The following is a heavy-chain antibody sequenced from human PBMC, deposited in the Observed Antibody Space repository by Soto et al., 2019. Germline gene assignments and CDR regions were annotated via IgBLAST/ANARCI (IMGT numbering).Heavy chain of an antibody. CDR1: GFTFSSYG. CDR3: AKDFSGGNPE. CDR2: ISYDGSNK. J-gene: IGHJ4*02. V-gene: IGHV3-30*18. D-gene: IGHD2-15*01. Sequence: QVQLVESGGGVVQPGRSLRLSCAASGFTFSSYGMHWVRQAPGKGLEWVAVISYDGSNKYYADSVKGRFTISRDNSKNTLYLQMNSLRAEDTAVYYCAKDFSGGNPEWGQGTLVTVSS.